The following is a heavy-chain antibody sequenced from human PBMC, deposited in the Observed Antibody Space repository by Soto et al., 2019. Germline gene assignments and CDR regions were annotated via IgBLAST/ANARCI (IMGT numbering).Heavy chain of an antibody. Sequence: SETLSLTCEGSGYSISNGYYWGWIRQPPGMGLEWIGSIYHSGSASYNPSLRSRVTMSVDTSRNQFSLKLTSVTAADTAMYYCAKTFLGSNGLNNWFDPWGQGTLVTVSS. CDR3: AKTFLGSNGLNNWFDP. J-gene: IGHJ5*02. CDR2: IYHSGSA. D-gene: IGHD2-15*01. V-gene: IGHV4-38-2*01. CDR1: GYSISNGYY.